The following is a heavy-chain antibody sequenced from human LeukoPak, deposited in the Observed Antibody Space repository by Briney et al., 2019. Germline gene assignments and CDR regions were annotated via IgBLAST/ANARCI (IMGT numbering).Heavy chain of an antibody. CDR3: ARALFGESYYYYYMDV. J-gene: IGHJ6*03. Sequence: GGSLILSCAASGFTFSSYAMSWVRQAPGKGLEWVSAISGSGGSTYYADSVKGRFTISRDNSKNTLYLQMNSLRAEDTAVYYCARALFGESYYYYYMDVWGKGTTVTVSS. D-gene: IGHD3-10*01. CDR1: GFTFSSYA. CDR2: ISGSGGST. V-gene: IGHV3-23*01.